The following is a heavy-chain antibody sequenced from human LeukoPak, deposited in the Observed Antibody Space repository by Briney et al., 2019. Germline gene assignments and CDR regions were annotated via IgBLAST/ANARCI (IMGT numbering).Heavy chain of an antibody. D-gene: IGHD6-19*01. J-gene: IGHJ4*02. CDR3: AKDRGSSGWLY. CDR1: GFTFSSYA. CDR2: ISSSGVGT. V-gene: IGHV3-23*01. Sequence: GGSLRLSCAASGFTFSSYAMSWARQAPGKGLEWVSAISSSGVGTYYADSVKGRFTISRDNSKNTLYLQMNSLRAEDTAVYYCAKDRGSSGWLYWGQGTLVTVSS.